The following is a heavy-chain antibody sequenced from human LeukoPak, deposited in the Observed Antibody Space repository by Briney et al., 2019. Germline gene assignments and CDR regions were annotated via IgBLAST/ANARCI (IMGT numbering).Heavy chain of an antibody. V-gene: IGHV3-21*01. Sequence: GGSLRLSXAASGFAFSSYSMNWVRQAPGKGLEWVSSISSSSSYIYYADSVKGRFTISRDNAKNSLYLQMNSLRAEDTAVYYCVSSGILGYWGQGTLVTVSS. D-gene: IGHD3-10*01. CDR2: ISSSSSYI. CDR3: VSSGILGY. CDR1: GFAFSSYS. J-gene: IGHJ4*02.